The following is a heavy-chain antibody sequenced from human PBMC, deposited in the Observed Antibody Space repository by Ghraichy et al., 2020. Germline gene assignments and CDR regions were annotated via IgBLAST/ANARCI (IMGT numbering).Heavy chain of an antibody. D-gene: IGHD2-2*01. CDR1: DGSISSSSFY. CDR3: ARGRIVVAPAVRPRYFGMDV. V-gene: IGHV4-39*01. CDR2: IYYSGGT. J-gene: IGHJ6*02. Sequence: SETLSLTCIVSDGSISSSSFYWGWIRQPPGKGLEWIGNIYYSGGTHFNPSLKSRVTISVDSSKNQLSLKLTSVTAADTAVYYCARGRIVVAPAVRPRYFGMDVWGQGTTVNV.